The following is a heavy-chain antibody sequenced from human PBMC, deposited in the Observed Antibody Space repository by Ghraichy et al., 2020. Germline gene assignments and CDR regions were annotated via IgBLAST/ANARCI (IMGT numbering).Heavy chain of an antibody. CDR1: GGSISSYY. V-gene: IGHV4-59*01. Sequence: SETLSLTCTVSGGSISSYYWSWIRQPPGKGLEWIGYIYYSGSTNYNPSLKSRVTISVDTSKNQFSLKLISVTAADTAVYYCASAGRGSYFLFDYWGRGTLVTVSS. CDR2: IYYSGST. CDR3: ASAGRGSYFLFDY. J-gene: IGHJ4*02. D-gene: IGHD1-26*01.